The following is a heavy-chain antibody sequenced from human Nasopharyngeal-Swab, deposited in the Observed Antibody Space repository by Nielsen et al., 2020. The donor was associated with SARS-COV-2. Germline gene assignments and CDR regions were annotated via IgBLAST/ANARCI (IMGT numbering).Heavy chain of an antibody. D-gene: IGHD6-19*01. CDR2: IIPIFGTA. Sequence: SSVQVSCKASGGTFSSYAISWVRQAPGQGLEWMGGIIPIFGTANYAQKFQGRVTITADESTSTAYMELSSLRSEDPAVYYCAARSAGVAVAGVSFDYWGQGTLVTVSS. CDR3: AARSAGVAVAGVSFDY. CDR1: GGTFSSYA. V-gene: IGHV1-69*13. J-gene: IGHJ4*02.